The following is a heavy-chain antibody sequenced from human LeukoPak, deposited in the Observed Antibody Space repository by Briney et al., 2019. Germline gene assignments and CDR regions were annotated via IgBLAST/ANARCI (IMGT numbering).Heavy chain of an antibody. V-gene: IGHV3-21*01. CDR2: ISTRSTYI. CDR3: ARARFSSGSYDY. D-gene: IGHD1-26*01. CDR1: GFTFSTYS. J-gene: IGHJ4*02. Sequence: PGGSLSLSCAASGFTFSTYSMNWVRQAPGKGLEWVSCISTRSTYIYYADSVKGRFTISRDNAKNSLYLQMNSLRAEDTAVYYCARARFSSGSYDYWGQGTLVTVSS.